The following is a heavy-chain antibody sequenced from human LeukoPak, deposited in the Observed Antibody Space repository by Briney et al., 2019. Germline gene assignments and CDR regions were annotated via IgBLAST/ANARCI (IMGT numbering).Heavy chain of an antibody. CDR3: ARGHQPFTYYYGSGSTFDY. CDR2: INHSGSA. D-gene: IGHD3-10*01. V-gene: IGHV4-34*01. CDR1: GGSFSGYY. Sequence: PSETLSLTCAVSGGSFSGYYWTWIRQPPGKGLEWIGEINHSGSANYNPSLKSRVTISVDTSKNQFSLKLSSVTAADTAVYYCARGHQPFTYYYGSGSTFDYWGQGTLVTVSS. J-gene: IGHJ4*02.